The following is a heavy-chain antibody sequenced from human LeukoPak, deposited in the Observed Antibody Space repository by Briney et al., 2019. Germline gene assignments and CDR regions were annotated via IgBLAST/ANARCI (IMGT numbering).Heavy chain of an antibody. V-gene: IGHV5-51*01. Sequence: GESLKISCQGSGSSFTSYWIGWVRQLPGKGLEWMGIIYPGDSDTRYSPSFQGQVTISADKSISTAYLQWSSLKASDTAMYYCARRSIVGATPYYFDYWGQGTLVTVSS. D-gene: IGHD1-26*01. CDR1: GSSFTSYW. CDR3: ARRSIVGATPYYFDY. CDR2: IYPGDSDT. J-gene: IGHJ4*02.